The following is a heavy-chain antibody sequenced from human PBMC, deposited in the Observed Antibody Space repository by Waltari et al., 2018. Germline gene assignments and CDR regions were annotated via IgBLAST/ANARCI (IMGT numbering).Heavy chain of an antibody. CDR1: GFTFSSYA. J-gene: IGHJ3*02. V-gene: IGHV3-30*04. CDR2: ISYDGSNK. Sequence: QVQLVESGGGVVQPGRSLRLSCAASGFTFSSYAMHWVRQAPGKGLEWVAVISYDGSNKYYADSVKGRFTISRDNSKNTLYLQMNSLRAEDTAVYYCARATNYYGSGENAFDIWGQGTMVTVSS. D-gene: IGHD3-10*01. CDR3: ARATNYYGSGENAFDI.